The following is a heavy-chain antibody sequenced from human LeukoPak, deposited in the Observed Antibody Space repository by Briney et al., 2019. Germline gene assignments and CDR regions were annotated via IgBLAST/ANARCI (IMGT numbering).Heavy chain of an antibody. CDR3: ARPLYNNWDQFDH. D-gene: IGHD1-1*01. Sequence: PSETLSLTCSVSGGSISTTIYYWGWLRQPPGKGLEWIGSIYFNAGSTFYNPSLKRRATLSVDTSKNQFSLSLSSVTAADTAVYYCARPLYNNWDQFDHWGQGTLVTVSS. CDR2: IYFNAGST. CDR1: GGSISTTIYY. J-gene: IGHJ5*02. V-gene: IGHV4-39*01.